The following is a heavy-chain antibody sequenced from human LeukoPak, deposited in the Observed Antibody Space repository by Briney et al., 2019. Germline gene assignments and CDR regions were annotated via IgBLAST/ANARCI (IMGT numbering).Heavy chain of an antibody. CDR1: GFTFSSYW. D-gene: IGHD3-10*01. CDR3: ASAPGRVRAFDI. Sequence: PGGSLRLSCAASGFTFSSYWMHWVRQPPGKVLVWVSRINSDGSSTSYADSVKGRFTISRDNAKNTLYLQMNSLRAEDTAVYYCASAPGRVRAFDIWGQGTMVTVSS. CDR2: INSDGSST. V-gene: IGHV3-74*01. J-gene: IGHJ3*02.